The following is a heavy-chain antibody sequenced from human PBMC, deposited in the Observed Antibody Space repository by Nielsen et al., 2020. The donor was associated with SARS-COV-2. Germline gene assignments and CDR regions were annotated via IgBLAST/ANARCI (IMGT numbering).Heavy chain of an antibody. V-gene: IGHV4-59*01. D-gene: IGHD1-26*01. CDR1: GGSISSYY. CDR2: IYYSGST. Sequence: GSLRLSCTVSGGSISSYYWSWIRQPPGKGLEWIGYIYYSGSTNYNPSLKSRVTISVDTSKNQFSLKLSSVTAADTAVYYCARTSYSGSYSLFDYWGQGTLVTVSS. CDR3: ARTSYSGSYSLFDY. J-gene: IGHJ4*02.